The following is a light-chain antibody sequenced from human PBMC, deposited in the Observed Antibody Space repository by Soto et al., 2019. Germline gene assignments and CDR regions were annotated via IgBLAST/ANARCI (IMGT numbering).Light chain of an antibody. CDR2: GAS. CDR3: QHATFLPLT. J-gene: IGKJ4*01. CDR1: HDISSW. Sequence: IQMTQSPSSVSASVGDRVTITCRASHDISSWLAWYQQKPGKAPKVLIYGASTLQGGVPSRFSGSESGTDFTLTIISLQPEDSTPYYCQHATFLPLTFAGGTKVDIK. V-gene: IGKV1-12*01.